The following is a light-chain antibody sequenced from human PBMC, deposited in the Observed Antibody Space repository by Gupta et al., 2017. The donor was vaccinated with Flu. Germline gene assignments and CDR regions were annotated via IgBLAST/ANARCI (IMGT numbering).Light chain of an antibody. CDR3: QVWDDSGDHCL. J-gene: IGLJ1*01. CDR1: NIGSKS. Sequence: SYVLTQPPSVSVAPGPTASITCGGNNIGSKSVHWYQQKPGQAPVLVVYDDFDRPSGIPERFSGSNSGNTATLTISRVEAGDEADYYCQVWDDSGDHCLFGTGTKVTVL. CDR2: DDF. V-gene: IGLV3-21*02.